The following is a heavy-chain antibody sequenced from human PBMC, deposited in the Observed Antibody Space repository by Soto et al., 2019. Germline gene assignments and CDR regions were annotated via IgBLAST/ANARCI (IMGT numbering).Heavy chain of an antibody. D-gene: IGHD6-19*01. V-gene: IGHV1-2*02. CDR3: ASAAVTGTAGLDF. J-gene: IGHJ4*02. Sequence: ASVKVSCKASGYTFSGFYMHWVRQAPGQGLEWMGWINPNSGGTKSAEKFQGRATMTRDTSISTAYMELSRLTSDDTAVYYCASAAVTGTAGLDFWGQGTQVTVSS. CDR2: INPNSGGT. CDR1: GYTFSGFY.